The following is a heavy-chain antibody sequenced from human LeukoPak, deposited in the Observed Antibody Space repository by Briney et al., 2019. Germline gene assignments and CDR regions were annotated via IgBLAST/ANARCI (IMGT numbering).Heavy chain of an antibody. CDR1: GFPFSSYE. Sequence: GSLRLSYAASGFPFSSYEMNWVRPAPGKGLGWVSYISSSGSTIYYPDSVKGRFKISRDKAKNSLYLQLNSARAEDRAVYYCARDISASIAARTSNFDNWGQGTLVTVSS. J-gene: IGHJ4*02. CDR3: ARDISASIAARTSNFDN. V-gene: IGHV3-48*03. CDR2: ISSSGSTI. D-gene: IGHD6-6*01.